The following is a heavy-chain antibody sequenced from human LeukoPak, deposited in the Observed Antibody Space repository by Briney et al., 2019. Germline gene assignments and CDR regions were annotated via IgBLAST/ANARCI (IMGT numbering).Heavy chain of an antibody. CDR1: GFTFSSYA. CDR2: ISGSGGST. V-gene: IGHV3-23*01. D-gene: IGHD3-10*01. CDR3: AKDRLHYYGSGSYDY. Sequence: GGSLRLSCAASGFTFSSYAMSWVRQAPGKGLEWVSAISGSGGSTYYADSVKGRFTISRDNSKNTLYLQMNSLRAEDTAVYYCAKDRLHYYGSGSYDYWRQGTLVTVSS. J-gene: IGHJ4*02.